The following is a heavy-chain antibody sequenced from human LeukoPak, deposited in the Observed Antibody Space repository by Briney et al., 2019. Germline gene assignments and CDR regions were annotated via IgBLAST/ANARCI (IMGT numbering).Heavy chain of an antibody. Sequence: ASVKVSCKASGYTFTSXGISWVRQAPGXXXXXXXXISAYNGNTNYAQKLQGRVTMTTDTSTSTAYMELRSLRSDDTAVYYCARVYGYNYLNLAHDYWGQGTLVTVSS. CDR1: GYTFTSXG. D-gene: IGHD5-24*01. CDR3: ARVYGYNYLNLAHDY. CDR2: ISAYNGNT. V-gene: IGHV1-18*01. J-gene: IGHJ4*02.